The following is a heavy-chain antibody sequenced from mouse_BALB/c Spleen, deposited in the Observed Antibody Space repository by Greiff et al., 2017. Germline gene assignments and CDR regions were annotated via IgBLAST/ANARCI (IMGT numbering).Heavy chain of an antibody. Sequence: EVQLQQSGAELVKPGASVKLSCTASGFNIKDTYMHWVKQRPEQGLEWIGRIDPANGNTKYDPKFQGKATITADTSSNTAYLQLSSLTSEDTAVYYCARRYGRTTGVFDYWGQGTTLTVSS. CDR1: GFNIKDTY. D-gene: IGHD2-10*02. V-gene: IGHV14-3*02. J-gene: IGHJ2*01. CDR3: ARRYGRTTGVFDY. CDR2: IDPANGNT.